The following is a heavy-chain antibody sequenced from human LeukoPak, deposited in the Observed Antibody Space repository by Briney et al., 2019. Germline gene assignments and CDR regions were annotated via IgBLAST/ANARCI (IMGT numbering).Heavy chain of an antibody. Sequence: GGSLRLSCAASGFTFSSYAMHWVRQAPGKGLEWVSAISGSGTSTYYADSVKGRFTISGDNSKNTLYLQMNSLRAEDTAVYYCARANSVTYSYYFDFWGQGTLVTVSS. D-gene: IGHD1-26*01. CDR3: ARANSVTYSYYFDF. CDR2: ISGSGTST. CDR1: GFTFSSYA. V-gene: IGHV3-23*01. J-gene: IGHJ4*02.